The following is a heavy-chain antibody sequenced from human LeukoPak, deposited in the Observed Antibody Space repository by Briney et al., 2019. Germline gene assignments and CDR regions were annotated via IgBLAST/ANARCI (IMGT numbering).Heavy chain of an antibody. Sequence: ASVKVSCKASGHTFTSYYMHWVRQAPGQGLEWMGIINPSGGSTSYAQKFQGRVTMTRDTSTSTVYMELSSLRSEDTAVYYCASTGYCSGGSCYAGTDAFDIWGQGTMVTVSS. CDR2: INPSGGST. J-gene: IGHJ3*02. V-gene: IGHV1-46*01. D-gene: IGHD2-15*01. CDR3: ASTGYCSGGSCYAGTDAFDI. CDR1: GHTFTSYY.